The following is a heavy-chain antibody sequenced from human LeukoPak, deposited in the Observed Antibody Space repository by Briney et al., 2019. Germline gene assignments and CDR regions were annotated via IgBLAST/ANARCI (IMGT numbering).Heavy chain of an antibody. CDR2: IYTSGST. CDR3: ASDFLAGLWFGEMYYYYYYYMDV. Sequence: ADTLSLTCTVAGGSISRYYWSWIRQPAGEGLEWMGRIYTSGSTNYNPPLKSRVTMSVDTSKNQFSLKLSSVTAADTAVYYCASDFLAGLWFGEMYYYYYYYMDVWGKGTTVTVSS. J-gene: IGHJ6*03. CDR1: GGSISRYY. D-gene: IGHD3-10*01. V-gene: IGHV4-4*07.